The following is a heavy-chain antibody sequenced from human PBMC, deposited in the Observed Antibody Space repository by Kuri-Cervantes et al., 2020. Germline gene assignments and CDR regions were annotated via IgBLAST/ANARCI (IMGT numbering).Heavy chain of an antibody. CDR2: IYHSGST. J-gene: IGHJ4*02. D-gene: IGHD5-18*01. CDR3: ARARGTAMVLFDY. CDR1: GGSISSGGYS. Sequence: SETLSLTCAVSGGSISSGGYSWSWIRQPPGKGLEWIGYIYHSGSTYYNPSLKSRVTISVDRSKNQFSLKLSSVTAADTAVYYCARARGTAMVLFDYWGQGTLVTVSS. V-gene: IGHV4-30-2*01.